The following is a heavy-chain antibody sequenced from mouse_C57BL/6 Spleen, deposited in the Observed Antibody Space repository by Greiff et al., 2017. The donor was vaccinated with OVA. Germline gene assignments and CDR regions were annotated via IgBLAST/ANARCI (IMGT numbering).Heavy chain of an antibody. J-gene: IGHJ4*01. D-gene: IGHD1-1*01. CDR1: GFTFSSYA. CDR3: ARDGGNYYGRASYYAMDY. Sequence: EVQVVESGGGLVKPGGSLKLSCAASGFTFSSYAMSWVRQTPEKRLEWVATISAGGSYTYYPDNVKGRFTISRDNAKNNLYLQMSHLKSEDTAMYYCARDGGNYYGRASYYAMDYWGQGTSVTVSS. CDR2: ISAGGSYT. V-gene: IGHV5-4*01.